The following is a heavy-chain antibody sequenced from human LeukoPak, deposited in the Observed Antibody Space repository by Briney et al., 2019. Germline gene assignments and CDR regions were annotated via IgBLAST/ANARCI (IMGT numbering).Heavy chain of an antibody. Sequence: ASVKVSCKASGFTFTHYYIHWVRQAPGQGLEWMGIINPSGRGTNYAQKFRGRVTMTRDTSTSTVYMELSSLRSEDTAVYYCARDSVEVLPGVSYYYYYMDVWGKGTTVTVSS. CDR2: INPSGRGT. J-gene: IGHJ6*03. CDR1: GFTFTHYY. V-gene: IGHV1-46*01. D-gene: IGHD1-26*01. CDR3: ARDSVEVLPGVSYYYYYMDV.